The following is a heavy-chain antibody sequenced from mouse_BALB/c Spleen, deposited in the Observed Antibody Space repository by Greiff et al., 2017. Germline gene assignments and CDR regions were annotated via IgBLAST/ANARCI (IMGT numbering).Heavy chain of an antibody. CDR2: ISSGGST. CDR1: GFTFSSYA. J-gene: IGHJ4*01. V-gene: IGHV5-6-5*01. CDR3: ARGKAYYGNYYAMDY. D-gene: IGHD2-10*01. Sequence: EVQGVESGGGLVKPGGSLKLSCAASGFTFSSYAMSWVRQTPEKRLEWVASISSGGSTYYPDSVKGRFTISRDNARNILYLQMSSLRSEDTAMYYCARGKAYYGNYYAMDYWGQGTSVTVSS.